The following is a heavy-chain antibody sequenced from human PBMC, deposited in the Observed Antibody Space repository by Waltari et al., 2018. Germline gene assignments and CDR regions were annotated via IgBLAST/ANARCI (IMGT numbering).Heavy chain of an antibody. V-gene: IGHV2-26*01. J-gene: IGHJ6*03. D-gene: IGHD3-16*01. Sequence: QVTLKESGPVLVKPTETLPLPCTVSGITLSDARMGVSWIRRPTGKAPEWRSQCFANDEKSYSTALKGRLTISKDTFTSQVVPTITNMDPVDTATYYCARMFHGVILYYYYIDFWGKGTTVTVSS. CDR2: CFANDEK. CDR1: GITLSDARMG. CDR3: ARMFHGVILYYYYIDF.